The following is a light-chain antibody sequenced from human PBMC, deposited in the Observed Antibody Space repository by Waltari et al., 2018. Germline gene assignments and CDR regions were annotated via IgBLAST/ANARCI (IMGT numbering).Light chain of an antibody. V-gene: IGKV3-15*01. Sequence: EIVMTQSPATLSVVPGERATLSYRASQSVSNNLAWYQQNPGQAPRLLIYGAYTRATGISARFSGSGSGTDFTLTINSLQSEDFAVYYCQQYKNWPRTFGPGTKVEIK. CDR3: QQYKNWPRT. CDR1: QSVSNN. J-gene: IGKJ3*01. CDR2: GAY.